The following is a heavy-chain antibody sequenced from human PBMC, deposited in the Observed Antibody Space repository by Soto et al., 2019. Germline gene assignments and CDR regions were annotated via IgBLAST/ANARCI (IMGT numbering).Heavy chain of an antibody. V-gene: IGHV3-11*01. CDR3: ARLGDVVVPARSPFDS. J-gene: IGHJ4*02. D-gene: IGHD2-2*01. Sequence: QVQLGESGGGLVKPGGSLRLSCAASGFTFSDYYMSWIRQAPGKGLEWISYISRSGSTIYYADSVKCRFAISRDNAKDSLYLPMNSLRAEDTAVYYCARLGDVVVPARSPFDSWGQGTLVTVSS. CDR1: GFTFSDYY. CDR2: ISRSGSTI.